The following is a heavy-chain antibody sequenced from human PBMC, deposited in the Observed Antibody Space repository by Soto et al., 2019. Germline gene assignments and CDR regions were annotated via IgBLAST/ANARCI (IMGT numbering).Heavy chain of an antibody. CDR3: ARVRRLRVIITRYYYYGMDV. D-gene: IGHD3-10*01. Sequence: SETLSLTCAVYGGSFSGYYWSWIRQPPGKGLEWIGEINHSGSTNYNPSLKGRVTISVDTSKNQFSLTLSSVTAADTAVYYCARVRRLRVIITRYYYYGMDVWGQGTTVTVSS. V-gene: IGHV4-34*01. CDR1: GGSFSGYY. J-gene: IGHJ6*02. CDR2: INHSGST.